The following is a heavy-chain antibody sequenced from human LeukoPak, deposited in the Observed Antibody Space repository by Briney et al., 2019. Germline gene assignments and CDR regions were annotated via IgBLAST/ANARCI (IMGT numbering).Heavy chain of an antibody. V-gene: IGHV3-33*06. D-gene: IGHD3-22*01. J-gene: IGHJ4*02. CDR1: GFTFSSYG. Sequence: PGGSVRLSCAASGFTFSSYGMHWVRQAPGKGLEWVAVIWYDGSNKYYADSVKGRFTISRDNSKNTLYLQMNSLRAEDTAVYYCAKQISSGYYYDLDYWGQGTLVTVSS. CDR2: IWYDGSNK. CDR3: AKQISSGYYYDLDY.